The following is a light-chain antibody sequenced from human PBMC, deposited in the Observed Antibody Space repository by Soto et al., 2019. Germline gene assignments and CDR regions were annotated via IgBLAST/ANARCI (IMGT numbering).Light chain of an antibody. CDR3: SSYAGSKNFVI. J-gene: IGLJ2*01. Sequence: QSALTQPPSASGSPRQSVIISCTGTSSDVGGYNYVSWYQQHPGKAPKLMIYEVSKRPSGVPDRFSGSKSGNTASLTVSGLQAEDEADYCCSSYAGSKNFVIFGGGTKVTVL. CDR2: EVS. V-gene: IGLV2-8*01. CDR1: SSDVGGYNY.